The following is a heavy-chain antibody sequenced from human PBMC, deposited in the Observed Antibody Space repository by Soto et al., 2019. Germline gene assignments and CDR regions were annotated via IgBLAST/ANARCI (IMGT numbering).Heavy chain of an antibody. CDR3: AKLRWGSDNWFDP. J-gene: IGHJ5*02. CDR1: GFTFSSYA. CDR2: ISGSGDST. V-gene: IGHV3-23*01. Sequence: EVQLLESGGGLVQPGGSLRLSCAASGFTFSSYAMSWVRQTPGKGLEWVSAISGSGDSTYYADSVKGRFTISRDNSKNTLYLQMNSLRAVDTAVYSCAKLRWGSDNWFDPWGQGTLVTVSS. D-gene: IGHD3-10*01.